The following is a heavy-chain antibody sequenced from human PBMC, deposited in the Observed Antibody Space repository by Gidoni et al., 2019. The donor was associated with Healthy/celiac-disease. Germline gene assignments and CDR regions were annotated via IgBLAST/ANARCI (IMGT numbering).Heavy chain of an antibody. Sequence: QVQLQESGPGLVKPSQTLSLTCTVSGGSISSGGYYWSWIRQHPGKGLEWIGYIYYSGSTYYNPSLKSRVTISVDTSKNQFSLKLSSVTAADTAVYYCARGVGYYDFWSGYYPPSYFDYWGQGTLVTVSS. CDR2: IYYSGST. V-gene: IGHV4-31*03. CDR3: ARGVGYYDFWSGYYPPSYFDY. D-gene: IGHD3-3*01. J-gene: IGHJ4*02. CDR1: GGSISSGGYY.